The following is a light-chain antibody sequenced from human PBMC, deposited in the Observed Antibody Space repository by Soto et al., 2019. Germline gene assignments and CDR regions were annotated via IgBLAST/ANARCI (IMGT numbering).Light chain of an antibody. V-gene: IGLV1-47*01. CDR3: AAWDDSLSGRV. CDR2: GTN. Sequence: QSVLTQPPSASGTPGQRVTISCSGSSSNIGSKYVYWYQQLPGTAPKLLIYGTNQRPSGVPDRFSGSKSGTSASLAISGLRSEDEADYYCAAWDDSLSGRVFGGGTKLTVL. CDR1: SSNIGSKY. J-gene: IGLJ3*02.